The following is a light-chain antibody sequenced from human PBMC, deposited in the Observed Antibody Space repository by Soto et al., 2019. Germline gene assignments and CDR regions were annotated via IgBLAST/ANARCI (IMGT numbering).Light chain of an antibody. CDR1: QSIRSW. Sequence: DIQMTQSPSTLSASVGDRVTITCRASQSIRSWLAWYQQKPGTAPKLLIYEASTLKSGVPSRFSAIRSGTEFTLSVSSLQPDDFATYYCQHYNSYSEAFGQGTKVDIK. J-gene: IGKJ1*01. CDR2: EAS. V-gene: IGKV1-5*03. CDR3: QHYNSYSEA.